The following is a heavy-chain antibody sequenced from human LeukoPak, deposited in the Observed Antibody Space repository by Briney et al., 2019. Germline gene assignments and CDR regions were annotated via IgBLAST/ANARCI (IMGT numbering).Heavy chain of an antibody. D-gene: IGHD3-10*01. J-gene: IGHJ3*02. V-gene: IGHV3-30*02. Sequence: GESLRLSCAASGFIFSNYGMHWVRQAPGKGPEWVAIIWYDGSKTYYADSVKGRFTISRDNSKNTPYVQMNSLRIEDAAVYYCAKDARYHGSGTYATAAFDIWGQGTMVTVSS. CDR2: IWYDGSKT. CDR1: GFIFSNYG. CDR3: AKDARYHGSGTYATAAFDI.